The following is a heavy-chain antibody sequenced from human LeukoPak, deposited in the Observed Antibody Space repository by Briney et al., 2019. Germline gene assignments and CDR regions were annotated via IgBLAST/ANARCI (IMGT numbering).Heavy chain of an antibody. Sequence: EASVKVSCKASGGTFSSYAISWVRQAPGQGLEWMGRTIPIFGTANYAQKFQGRVTITTDESTSTAYMELSSLRSEDTAVYYCARGYCSSTSCSFDPWGQGTLVTVSS. D-gene: IGHD2-2*01. J-gene: IGHJ5*02. CDR1: GGTFSSYA. V-gene: IGHV1-69*05. CDR2: TIPIFGTA. CDR3: ARGYCSSTSCSFDP.